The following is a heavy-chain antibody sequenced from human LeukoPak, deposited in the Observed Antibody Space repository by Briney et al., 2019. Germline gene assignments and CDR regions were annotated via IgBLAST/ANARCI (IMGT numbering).Heavy chain of an antibody. V-gene: IGHV4-59*01. D-gene: IGHD4-17*01. CDR3: ARDLLRQYTVTTGYDY. Sequence: SETLSLTCTVSGGSISSYYWSWIRQPPGKGLEWIGYIYYSGSTNYDPSLKSRVTISVDTSKNQFSLKLSSVTAADTAVYYCARDLLRQYTVTTGYDYWGQGTLVTVSS. CDR1: GGSISSYY. CDR2: IYYSGST. J-gene: IGHJ4*02.